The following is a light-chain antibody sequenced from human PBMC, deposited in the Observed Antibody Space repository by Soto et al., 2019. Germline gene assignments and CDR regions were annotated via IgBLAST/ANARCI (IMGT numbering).Light chain of an antibody. Sequence: EIVVTQFPATLSESPGERVTLSCRASQSVSTNLAWYQQRPGEAPRLLIFGARTRATGVPDRFSASGSGTDFSLTISRLEPEDFAVYYCQQYGTSPWTFGQGTKVDIK. CDR1: QSVSTN. CDR3: QQYGTSPWT. CDR2: GAR. J-gene: IGKJ1*01. V-gene: IGKV3D-15*01.